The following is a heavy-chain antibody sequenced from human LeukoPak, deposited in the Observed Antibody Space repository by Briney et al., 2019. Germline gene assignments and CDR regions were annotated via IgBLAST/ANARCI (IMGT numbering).Heavy chain of an antibody. CDR3: AKDSSGWYRGGHFDD. J-gene: IGHJ4*02. CDR2: ISSSGSTI. CDR1: GFTFSDYY. D-gene: IGHD6-19*01. V-gene: IGHV3-11*01. Sequence: GGSLRLSCAASGFTFSDYYMSWIRRAPGKGPEWVSYISSSGSTIYYADSVKGRFTISRDNSENTLFLQMNSLSVEDTALYFCAKDSSGWYRGGHFDDGGQGTLVTVSS.